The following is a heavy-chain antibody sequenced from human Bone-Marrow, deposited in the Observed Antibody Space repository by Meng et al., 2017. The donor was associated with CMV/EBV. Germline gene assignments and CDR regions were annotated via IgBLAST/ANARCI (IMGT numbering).Heavy chain of an antibody. V-gene: IGHV1-18*01. CDR1: GYTFTSYG. Sequence: ASVKVSCNASGYTFTSYGNSWGRQAPGQGLEGMGWISTYNGNTNYAQKLQGRVTMTTDTSTSKAYMELRSLTADDTAVYYCARWGALGYCSSNNCQPIWAQGTMVTVSS. CDR3: ARWGALGYCSSNNCQPI. CDR2: ISTYNGNT. D-gene: IGHD2-2*01. J-gene: IGHJ3*02.